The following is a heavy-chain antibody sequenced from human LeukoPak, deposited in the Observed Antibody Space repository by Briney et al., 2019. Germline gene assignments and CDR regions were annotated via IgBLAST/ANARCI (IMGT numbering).Heavy chain of an antibody. V-gene: IGHV1-8*02. CDR2: MSPNNGDT. D-gene: IGHD7-27*01. J-gene: IGHJ5*02. CDR1: GYTFTTYD. Sequence: ASVKVSCKTSGYTFTTYDINWVRQATGQGLEWLGWMSPNNGDTGYAQKFQGRVTMTRDTSTNTAYMELSALTSEDTAVYYCARKPPKTGEFNPLGQGALVTVSS. CDR3: ARKPPKTGEFNP.